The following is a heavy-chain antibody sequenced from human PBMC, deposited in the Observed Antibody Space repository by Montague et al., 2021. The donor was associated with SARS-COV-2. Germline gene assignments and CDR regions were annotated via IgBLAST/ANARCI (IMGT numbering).Heavy chain of an antibody. CDR1: GGSISSSSYY. V-gene: IGHV4-39*07. CDR2: IYYSRST. J-gene: IGHJ6*02. D-gene: IGHD6-13*01. Sequence: SETLSLTCTVSGGSISSSSYYWGWIRQPPGKGLEWIGSIYYSRSTYYXPSLKSRVTISVDTSKNQFSLKLSSVTAADTAVYYCARVGRQQLVRLSGMDVWGQGTTVTVSS. CDR3: ARVGRQQLVRLSGMDV.